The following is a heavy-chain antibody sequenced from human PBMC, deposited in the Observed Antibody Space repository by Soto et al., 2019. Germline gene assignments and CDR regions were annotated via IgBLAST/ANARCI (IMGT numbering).Heavy chain of an antibody. CDR3: TRPPLGYCSSSTCYDYFDY. CDR1: GVTLRDAG. CDR2: IKSKTDGGTT. J-gene: IGHJ4*02. D-gene: IGHD2-2*01. Sequence: PGCSLGLSCAASGVTLRDAGVNGVRQAPGKGLEWVGRIKSKTDGGTTDYAAPLKGRFTISRDDSKNMLYLQMNSLETEDTAVYYCTRPPLGYCSSSTCYDYFDYWGQGTPVTVSS. V-gene: IGHV3-15*01.